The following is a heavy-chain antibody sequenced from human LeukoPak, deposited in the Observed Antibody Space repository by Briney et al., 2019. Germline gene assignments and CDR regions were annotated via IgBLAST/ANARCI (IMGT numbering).Heavy chain of an antibody. CDR1: GGSISSGDYY. V-gene: IGHV4-30-4*08. D-gene: IGHD2-21*01. CDR3: ASYCGGDCYVDY. CDR2: IYYSGST. J-gene: IGHJ4*02. Sequence: SETLSLTCTVSGGSISSGDYYWSWIRQPPGKGLEWIGYIYYSGSTYYNPSLKSRVTISVDTSKNQFSLELSSVTAADTAVYYCASYCGGDCYVDYWGQGTLVTVSS.